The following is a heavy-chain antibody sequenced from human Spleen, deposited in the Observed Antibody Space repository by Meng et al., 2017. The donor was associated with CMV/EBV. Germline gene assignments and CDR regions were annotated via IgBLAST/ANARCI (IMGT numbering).Heavy chain of an antibody. D-gene: IGHD3-3*01. CDR1: GFTFSSYC. Sequence: GESLKISCAASGFTFSSYCMSWVRQAPGKGLEWVSAISGSGGSTYYADSVKGRFTISRDNSKNTLYLQMNSLRAEDTAVYYCANGAVLRFLQPSVPWGQGTLVTVSS. CDR3: ANGAVLRFLQPSVP. V-gene: IGHV3-23*01. J-gene: IGHJ5*02. CDR2: ISGSGGST.